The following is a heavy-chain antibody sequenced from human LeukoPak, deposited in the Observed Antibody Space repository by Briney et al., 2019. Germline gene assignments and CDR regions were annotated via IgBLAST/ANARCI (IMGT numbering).Heavy chain of an antibody. D-gene: IGHD5-18*01. V-gene: IGHV3-23*01. CDR3: AKDADTAMVTSWFDP. Sequence: GGSLRLSCAASGFTLSSYATSWVRQAPGKGLEWVSAISGSGGSTYYADSVKGRFTISRDNSKNTLYLQMNSLRAEDTAVYYCAKDADTAMVTSWFDPWGQGTLVTVSS. J-gene: IGHJ5*02. CDR1: GFTLSSYA. CDR2: ISGSGGST.